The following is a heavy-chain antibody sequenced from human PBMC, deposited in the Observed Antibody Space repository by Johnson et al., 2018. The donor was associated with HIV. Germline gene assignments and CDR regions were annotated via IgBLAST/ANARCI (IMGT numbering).Heavy chain of an antibody. V-gene: IGHV3-30-3*01. CDR2: ISYDGSNK. Sequence: QVQLVESGGGVVQPGGSLRLSCAASGFTFSSYWMSWVRQAPGKGLEWVAVISYDGSNKYYADSVKGRFTISRDNSKNTLYVQMNSLRDEDTAVYYCARERMVGFDIWGQGTMVTVSS. CDR1: GFTFSSYW. D-gene: IGHD3-10*01. J-gene: IGHJ3*02. CDR3: ARERMVGFDI.